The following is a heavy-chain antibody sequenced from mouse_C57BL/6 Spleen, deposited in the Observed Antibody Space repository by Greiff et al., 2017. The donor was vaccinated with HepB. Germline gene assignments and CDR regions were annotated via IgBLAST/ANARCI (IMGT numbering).Heavy chain of an antibody. CDR3: ARGTVVATKDY. V-gene: IGHV1-50*01. CDR1: GYTFTSYW. CDR2: IDPSDSYT. J-gene: IGHJ2*01. D-gene: IGHD1-1*01. Sequence: QVQLQQPGAELVKPGASVKLSCKASGYTFTSYWMQWVKQRPGQGLEWIGEIDPSDSYTNYNQKFKGKATLTVDTSSSTAYMQLSSLTSEDSAVYYCARGTVVATKDYWGQGTTLTVSS.